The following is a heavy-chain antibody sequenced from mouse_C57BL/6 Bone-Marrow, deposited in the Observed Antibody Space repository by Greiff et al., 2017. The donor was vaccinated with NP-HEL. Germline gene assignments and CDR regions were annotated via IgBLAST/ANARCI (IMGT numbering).Heavy chain of an antibody. CDR1: GFTFTDYY. CDR3: ARYEGWYFDV. CDR2: IRNKANGYTT. Sequence: EVHLVESGGGLVQPGGSLSLSCAASGFTFTDYYMSWVRQPPGKALEWLGFIRNKANGYTTEYSASVKGRFTISRDNSQSILYLQMNALRAEDSATYYCARYEGWYFDVWGTGTTVTVSS. J-gene: IGHJ1*03. V-gene: IGHV7-3*01.